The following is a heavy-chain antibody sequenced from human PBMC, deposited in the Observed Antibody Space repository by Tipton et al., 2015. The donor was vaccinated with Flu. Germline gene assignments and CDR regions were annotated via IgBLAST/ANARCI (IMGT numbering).Heavy chain of an antibody. D-gene: IGHD6-6*01. CDR3: AKDIRKQLAASDY. CDR1: GFTFSSYA. Sequence: SLRLSCAASGFTFSSYAMSWVRQAPGKGLEWVSAISGSGGSTYYADSVKGRFTISRDNSKNTLYLQMNSLRAEDTAVYYCAKDIRKQLAASDYWGQGTLVTVSS. CDR2: ISGSGGST. J-gene: IGHJ4*02. V-gene: IGHV3-23*01.